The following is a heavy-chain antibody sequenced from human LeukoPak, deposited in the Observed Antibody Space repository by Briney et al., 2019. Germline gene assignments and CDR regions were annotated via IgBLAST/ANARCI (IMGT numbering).Heavy chain of an antibody. D-gene: IGHD3-22*01. J-gene: IGHJ3*02. CDR2: INWNGGST. V-gene: IGHV3-20*04. CDR3: ARDYDSSGYSDAFDI. Sequence: GGSLTLSCAASGFTIDDYGMSWVRQAPGKGLEWVSGINWNGGSTGYADSVKGRFTISRDNAKNSLYLQMNSLRAEDTALYYCARDYDSSGYSDAFDIWGQGTMVTVSS. CDR1: GFTIDDYG.